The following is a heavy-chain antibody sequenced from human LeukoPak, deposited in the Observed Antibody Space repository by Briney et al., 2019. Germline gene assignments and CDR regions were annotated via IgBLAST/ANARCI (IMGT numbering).Heavy chain of an antibody. J-gene: IGHJ5*02. CDR1: GCTFSSYS. CDR3: AKGAMATIYNWFDP. D-gene: IGHD5-24*01. V-gene: IGHV3-21*04. CDR2: ISSSSSYI. Sequence: GGSLRLSCAASGCTFSSYSMNWVRQAPGKGLEWVSSISSSSSYIYYADSVKGRFTVSRDNAKNSLYLQMNSLRAEDTALYYCAKGAMATIYNWFDPWGQGTLVTVST.